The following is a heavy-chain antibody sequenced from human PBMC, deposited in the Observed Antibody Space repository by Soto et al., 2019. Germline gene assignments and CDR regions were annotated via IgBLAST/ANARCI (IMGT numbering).Heavy chain of an antibody. CDR2: ISGSDGST. CDR3: AKEYSSRWYYFDY. D-gene: IGHD6-19*01. J-gene: IGHJ4*02. V-gene: IGHV3-23*01. Sequence: GGALRLSYAASGFIFSSYAMSWVRQAPGKGLEWVSTISGSDGSTYYADSVKGRFTISSDNSKNTLYLQMNSLRAEDTAVYYCAKEYSSRWYYFDYWGQGTLVTVSS. CDR1: GFIFSSYA.